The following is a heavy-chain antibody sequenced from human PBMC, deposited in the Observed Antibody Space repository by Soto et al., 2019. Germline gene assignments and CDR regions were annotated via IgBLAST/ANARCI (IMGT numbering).Heavy chain of an antibody. CDR2: FDPSDSYT. V-gene: IGHV5-10-1*01. CDR3: ARLQAAAGDNDLTFDY. J-gene: IGHJ4*02. CDR1: GYSFPGYW. Sequence: EVQLVQSGAEVKKPGESLRISCKGSGYSFPGYWIRWVRQMPGKGLWGMGRFDPSDSYTNYSPSFQGHATISADKSISTAYLQWSSLKAADTAMYYCARLQAAAGDNDLTFDYWGQGTLVTVSS. D-gene: IGHD6-13*01.